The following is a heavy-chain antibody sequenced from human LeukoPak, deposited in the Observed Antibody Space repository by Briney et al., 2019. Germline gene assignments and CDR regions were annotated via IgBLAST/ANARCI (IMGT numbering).Heavy chain of an antibody. D-gene: IGHD2-2*02. CDR3: ASRGCSSTSCYTGSENWFDP. V-gene: IGHV4-34*01. J-gene: IGHJ5*02. CDR1: GGSFSNYY. CDR2: INHSGST. Sequence: SETLFLTCAVYGGSFSNYYWSWIRQPPGKGLEWIGEINHSGSTNYNPSLKSRVTISVDTSKNQFSLKLSSVTAADTAVYYCASRGCSSTSCYTGSENWFDPWGQGTLVTVSS.